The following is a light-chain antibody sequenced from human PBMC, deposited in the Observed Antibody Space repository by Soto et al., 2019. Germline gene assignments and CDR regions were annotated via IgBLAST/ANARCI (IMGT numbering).Light chain of an antibody. CDR3: CSFAGSSTS. CDR1: NSDVGTYKP. Sequence: QSALTQPASVSGSPGQSITISGTVTNSDVGTYKPVSWYQQYPGKAPKVIIYDDTKRPSGVSSRFSGSKSGNTASLTISGLQAEDEADYYCCSFAGSSTSFGGGTKVTVL. J-gene: IGLJ3*02. V-gene: IGLV2-23*01. CDR2: DDT.